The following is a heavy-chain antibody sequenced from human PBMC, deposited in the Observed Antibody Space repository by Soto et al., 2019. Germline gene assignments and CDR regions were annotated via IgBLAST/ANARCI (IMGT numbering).Heavy chain of an antibody. J-gene: IGHJ4*02. Sequence: GGSLTLSCAASGFTFSNAWMNWFRQAPGKGLEWVGRIKSKTDGGTTDYAAPVKGRFTISRDDSKNTLYLQMYSLITEDTAVYYCTTEGGYSYGLPDYWGQGTLATVSS. CDR1: GFTFSNAW. CDR2: IKSKTDGGTT. CDR3: TTEGGYSYGLPDY. V-gene: IGHV3-15*07. D-gene: IGHD5-18*01.